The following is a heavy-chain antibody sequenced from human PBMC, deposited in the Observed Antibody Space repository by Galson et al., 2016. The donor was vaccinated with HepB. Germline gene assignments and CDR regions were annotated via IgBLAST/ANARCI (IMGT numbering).Heavy chain of an antibody. Sequence: SLRLSCAASGFTVSNNYMTWVRQAPGKGLECVSVIYSGGNTYYADSVKGRFTISRDNSQNSLFLQMNTLRAEDTAVYYCVRGVYGDHGWFDYWGQGTLVTVS. CDR3: VRGVYGDHGWFDY. CDR2: IYSGGNT. CDR1: GFTVSNNY. D-gene: IGHD4-17*01. J-gene: IGHJ4*02. V-gene: IGHV3-66*02.